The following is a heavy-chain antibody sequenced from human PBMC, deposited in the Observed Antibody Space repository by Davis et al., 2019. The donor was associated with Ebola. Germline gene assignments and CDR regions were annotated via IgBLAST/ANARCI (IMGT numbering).Heavy chain of an antibody. CDR2: IIPIFGTA. V-gene: IGHV1-69*13. CDR3: ARRACSRTSCYTASWFGP. Sequence: SVTVSCKASVGTFSSYAISWVRQAPGQGLEWMGGIIPIFGTANYAQKFQGRVTITADESTSPAYMELSSLGSEDTAVYYCARRACSRTSCYTASWFGPWGQGTLVTVSS. J-gene: IGHJ5*02. D-gene: IGHD2-2*02. CDR1: VGTFSSYA.